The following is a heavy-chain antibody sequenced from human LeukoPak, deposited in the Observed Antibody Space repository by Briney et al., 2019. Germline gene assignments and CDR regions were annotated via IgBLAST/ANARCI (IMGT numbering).Heavy chain of an antibody. J-gene: IGHJ3*02. CDR3: ARDFGSGWYGGSAFDI. V-gene: IGHV6-1*01. CDR1: GDSVSSNSAA. D-gene: IGHD6-19*01. CDR2: TYYRSKWYN. Sequence: SQALSLTCAISGDSVSSNSAAWNWIRQSPSRGLEWLGRTYYRSKWYNDYAVSVKSRITINPDTSKNQFSLQLNSVTPEDTAVYYCARDFGSGWYGGSAFDIWGQGTMVTVSS.